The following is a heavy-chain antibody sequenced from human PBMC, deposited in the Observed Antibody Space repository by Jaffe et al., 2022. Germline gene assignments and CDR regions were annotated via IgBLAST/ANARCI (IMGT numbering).Heavy chain of an antibody. CDR2: ISRSDKK. D-gene: IGHD3-9*01. J-gene: IGHJ3*01. V-gene: IGHV3-66*02. CDR1: KFNVSAKS. Sequence: EVELMESGGALVQPGGSLRLSCAASKFNVSAKSMTWIRQAPGEGLEWVSLISRSDKKSYADSVRGRFIISRDKSKNTLYLQMNSLTTTDTALYYCAGRSEYLSHEVFDVWGQGTMVTVSS. CDR3: AGRSEYLSHEVFDV.